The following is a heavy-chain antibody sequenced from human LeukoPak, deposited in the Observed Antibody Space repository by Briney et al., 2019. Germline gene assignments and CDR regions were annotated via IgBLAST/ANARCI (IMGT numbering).Heavy chain of an antibody. CDR3: ARALYDFWSGYWDY. CDR1: GFTFSSYK. D-gene: IGHD3-3*01. J-gene: IGHJ4*02. CDR2: ISSSGSTI. V-gene: IGHV3-48*03. Sequence: GGSLRLSCAASGFTFSSYKMNWVRQAPGKGLEWVSYISSSGSTIYYADSVKSRFTISRDNAKISLYLQMNSLRAEDTAVYYCARALYDFWSGYWDYWGQGTLVTVSS.